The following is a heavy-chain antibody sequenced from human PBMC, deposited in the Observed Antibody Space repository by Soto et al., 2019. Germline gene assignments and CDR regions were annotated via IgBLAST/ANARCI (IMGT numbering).Heavy chain of an antibody. V-gene: IGHV3-53*01. D-gene: IGHD4-17*01. J-gene: IGHJ6*02. Sequence: PGGSLRLSCAASGFTVSSNYMSWVRQAPGKGLEWVSVIYSGGSTYYADSVKGRFTISRDNSKNTLYLQMNSLRAEDTAVYYCARDLVTTDDYYYYSGMDVWGQGTTVTVSS. CDR1: GFTVSSNY. CDR2: IYSGGST. CDR3: ARDLVTTDDYYYYSGMDV.